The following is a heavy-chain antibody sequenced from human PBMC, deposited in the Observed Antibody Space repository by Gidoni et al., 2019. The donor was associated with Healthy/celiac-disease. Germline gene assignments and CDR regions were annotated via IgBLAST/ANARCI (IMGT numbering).Heavy chain of an antibody. CDR3: ASGAVAGNGVDY. D-gene: IGHD6-19*01. V-gene: IGHV3-7*01. J-gene: IGHJ4*02. Sequence: EVQLVVSGGGFVKLGGLLRRSWAASGSSFSSDWMSWVRQAPGKGLEWVANIKQDGSEKYYVDSVKGRFTISRDNAKNSLYLQMNSLRAEDTAVYYCASGAVAGNGVDYWGQGTLVTVSS. CDR2: IKQDGSEK. CDR1: GSSFSSDW.